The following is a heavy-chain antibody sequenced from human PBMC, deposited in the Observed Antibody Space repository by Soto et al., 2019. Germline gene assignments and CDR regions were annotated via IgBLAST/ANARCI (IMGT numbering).Heavy chain of an antibody. D-gene: IGHD2-15*01. CDR3: AREGSYKNYYYYGMDV. Sequence: TSETLSLTCTVSGCYISSYYWSWIRQPTGKGLEWIGYIYYSGSTNYNPSLKSRVTISVDTSKNQFSLKLSSVTAADTAVYYCAREGSYKNYYYYGMDVWGQGTTVTV. V-gene: IGHV4-59*01. J-gene: IGHJ6*02. CDR2: IYYSGST. CDR1: GCYISSYY.